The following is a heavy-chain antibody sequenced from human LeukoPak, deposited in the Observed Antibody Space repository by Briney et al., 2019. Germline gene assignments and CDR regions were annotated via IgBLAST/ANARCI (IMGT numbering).Heavy chain of an antibody. V-gene: IGHV3-23*01. Sequence: GGSLRLSCAASGFTFSSYAMSWVRQAPGKGLEWVSAISGSGGSTYYADSVKGRFTISRDNSKNTLYLQMSSLRAEDTAVYYCARVRSGSSAGNYGMDVWGQGTTVTVSS. CDR1: GFTFSSYA. CDR3: ARVRSGSSAGNYGMDV. CDR2: ISGSGGST. D-gene: IGHD1-26*01. J-gene: IGHJ6*02.